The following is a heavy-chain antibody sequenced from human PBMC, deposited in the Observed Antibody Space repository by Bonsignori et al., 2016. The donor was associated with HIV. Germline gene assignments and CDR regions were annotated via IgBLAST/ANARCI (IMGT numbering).Heavy chain of an antibody. D-gene: IGHD6-19*01. J-gene: IGHJ4*02. CDR2: FTVYDGST. CDR3: ARPLKVAGEFDC. Sequence: WVRQAPGQGLEWVGGFTVYDGSTKYGQKLQGRVTMTTDASTNTAFMELRSLRSDDTAVYYCARPLKVAGEFDCWGQGTRVTVSS. V-gene: IGHV1-18*01.